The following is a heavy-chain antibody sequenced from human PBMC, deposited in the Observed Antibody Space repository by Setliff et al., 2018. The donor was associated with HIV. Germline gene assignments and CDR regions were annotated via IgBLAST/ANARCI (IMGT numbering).Heavy chain of an antibody. V-gene: IGHV1-2*02. J-gene: IGHJ4*02. CDR3: AREKRSSTWLYSSGGTVDY. CDR1: GYSFAAYY. Sequence: ASVKVSCKAAGYSFAAYYIHWVRQAPGQGLEWMGWINPNSGGTNYAQKFQGRVTMTGDTSISTVYMELSSLRSDDTAVYYRAREKRSSTWLYSSGGTVDYWGLGTLVTVSS. CDR2: INPNSGGT. D-gene: IGHD6-25*01.